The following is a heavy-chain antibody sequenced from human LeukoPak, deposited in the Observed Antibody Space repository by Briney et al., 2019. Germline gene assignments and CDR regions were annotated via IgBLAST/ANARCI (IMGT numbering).Heavy chain of an antibody. CDR2: ISSNGGST. D-gene: IGHD5-12*01. Sequence: GGSLRLSCSASGFTFSSYAMHWVRQAPGKGLEYVSAISSNGGSTYYADSVKGRFTISRDNSKNTLCLQMSSLRAEDTAVYYCVKGLDIVATITRTNDYWGQGTLVTVSS. V-gene: IGHV3-64D*06. CDR1: GFTFSSYA. J-gene: IGHJ4*02. CDR3: VKGLDIVATITRTNDY.